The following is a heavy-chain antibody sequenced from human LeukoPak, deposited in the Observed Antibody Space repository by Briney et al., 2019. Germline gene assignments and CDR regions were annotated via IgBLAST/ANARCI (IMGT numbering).Heavy chain of an antibody. Sequence: PSETLSLTCAVYGGSFSGYYWSWIRQPPGKGLEWIGEINHSGSTNYNPSLKSRVTISVDTSKNQFSLKLSSVTAADTAVYYCARRKRGYSYGSYFDYWGQGTLVTVSS. CDR1: GGSFSGYY. D-gene: IGHD5-18*01. J-gene: IGHJ4*02. CDR2: INHSGST. CDR3: ARRKRGYSYGSYFDY. V-gene: IGHV4-34*01.